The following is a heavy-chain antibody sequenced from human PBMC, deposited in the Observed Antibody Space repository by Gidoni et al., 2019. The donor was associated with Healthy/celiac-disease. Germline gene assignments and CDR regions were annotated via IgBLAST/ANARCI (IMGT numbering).Heavy chain of an antibody. CDR2: ISYDGRNE. V-gene: IGHV3-30*04. CDR3: ARENQGGGAIYYYDGRDV. CDR1: GFTFRASC. D-gene: IGHD3-16*01. J-gene: IGHJ6*02. Sequence: QVQLVESGGGVVQPGRSLRLSCAAPGFTFRASCIHWVRQAPGKGLEWVADISYDGRNEYYAESVKGRFTISRDKSKNRLYLQMNGLRAEDTAVYYGARENQGGGAIYYYDGRDVWGQGTTVTVSS.